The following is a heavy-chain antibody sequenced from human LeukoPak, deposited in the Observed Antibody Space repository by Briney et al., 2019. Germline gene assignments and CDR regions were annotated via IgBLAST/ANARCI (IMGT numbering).Heavy chain of an antibody. Sequence: PSETLSLTCTVSGGSISSHYWSWIRQPPGKGLEWIGYIYYSGSTNYNPSLKSRVTISVDTSKNQFSLKLSSVTAADTAVYYCARVQVGATLHYYYYYYMDVWGKGTTVTVSS. CDR3: ARVQVGATLHYYYYYYMDV. CDR1: GGSISSHY. CDR2: IYYSGST. J-gene: IGHJ6*03. V-gene: IGHV4-59*11. D-gene: IGHD1-26*01.